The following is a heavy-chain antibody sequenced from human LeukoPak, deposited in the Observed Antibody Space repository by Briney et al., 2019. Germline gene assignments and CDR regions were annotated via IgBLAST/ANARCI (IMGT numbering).Heavy chain of an antibody. V-gene: IGHV4-59*01. Sequence: SETLSLTCTVSGGSISSDYWSWIRQPPGKGLEWIGYIYFNTSTNTNPSLKSRVTISIDMSTNQFSLKLSSVTAADTAVYYCARSRWFFNLWGRGTLVTVSS. CDR2: IYFNTST. CDR3: ARSRWFFNL. J-gene: IGHJ2*01. CDR1: GGSISSDY.